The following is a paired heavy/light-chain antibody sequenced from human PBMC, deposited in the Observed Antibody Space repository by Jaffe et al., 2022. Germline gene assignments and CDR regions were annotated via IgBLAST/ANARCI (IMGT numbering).Light chain of an antibody. CDR3: ATWDDSLSGYV. Sequence: QSALTQPPSASETPGQRVTISCSGSSSNIGDNNVYWYQQLPRMAPKLLIYRNNQRPSGVPDRFSGSKSGTSASLTISGLRSDDEADYYCATWDDSLSGYVFGSGTTVTVL. CDR1: SSNIGDNN. J-gene: IGLJ1*01. CDR2: RNN. V-gene: IGLV1-47*01.
Heavy chain of an antibody. D-gene: IGHD6-25*01. CDR3: VRDGAAVNARAFDF. CDR1: GDSVTVGNYY. Sequence: QVQLRESGPGLIQSSDTLSLICAVSGDSVTVGNYYWSWIRQPPGQGPEWIGYISYSGSTNYNPSLRSRLTISLERSKNQFSLRLNSVTAADTAVYYCVRDGAAVNARAFDFWGQGTLVTVSP. V-gene: IGHV4-61*01. CDR2: ISYSGST. J-gene: IGHJ4*02.